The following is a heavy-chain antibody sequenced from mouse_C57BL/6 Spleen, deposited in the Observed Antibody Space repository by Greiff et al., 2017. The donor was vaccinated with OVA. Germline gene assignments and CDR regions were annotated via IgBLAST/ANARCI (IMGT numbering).Heavy chain of an antibody. V-gene: IGHV5-16*01. CDR1: GFTFSDYY. CDR3: ARLYSNYYYFDY. J-gene: IGHJ2*01. Sequence: EVHLVESEGGLVQPGSSMKLSCTASGFTFSDYYMAWVRQVPEKGLEWVANINYDGSSTYYLDSLKSRFIISRDNAKNILYLQMSSLKSEDTATYYCARLYSNYYYFDYWGQGTTLTVSS. D-gene: IGHD2-5*01. CDR2: INYDGSST.